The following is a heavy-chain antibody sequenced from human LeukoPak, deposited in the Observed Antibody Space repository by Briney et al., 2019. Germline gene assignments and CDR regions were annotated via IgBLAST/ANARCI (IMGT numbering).Heavy chain of an antibody. CDR1: GGSISSGSYY. CDR2: IYTSGST. CDR3: ARDLHSNYGEGYYYYYYMDV. Sequence: SETLSLTCTVSGGSISSGSYYWSWIRQPAGKGLEWIGRIYTSGSTNYNPSLKSRVTISVDTSKNQFSLKLSSVTAADTAVYYCARDLHSNYGEGYYYYYYMDVWGKGTTVTVSS. D-gene: IGHD4-11*01. V-gene: IGHV4-61*02. J-gene: IGHJ6*03.